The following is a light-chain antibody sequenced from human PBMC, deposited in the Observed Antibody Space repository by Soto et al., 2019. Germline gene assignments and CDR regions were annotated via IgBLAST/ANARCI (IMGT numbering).Light chain of an antibody. Sequence: QSVLTQPASVSGSPGQSITISCTGTSSDVGDNNYVSWYQQHPGKAPKLLICDVSKRPSGVSNRFSGSKSGNTASLTISGLQAEDEADYYCGSSTSSSVIFGGGTKLTVL. V-gene: IGLV2-14*03. CDR1: SSDVGDNNY. J-gene: IGLJ2*01. CDR3: GSSTSSSVI. CDR2: DVS.